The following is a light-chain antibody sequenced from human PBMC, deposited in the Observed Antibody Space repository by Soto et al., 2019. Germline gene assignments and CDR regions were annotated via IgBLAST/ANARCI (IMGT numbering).Light chain of an antibody. V-gene: IGLV1-51*01. CDR3: GTWDSSLTAVV. CDR2: ANN. Sequence: QSLLTQPPSVSAAPGQKVTISCSGSSSNIGTNFVSWYHRLPGTAPKLLIYANNKRPSGIPDRFSGSKSGTSATLGITGLQTGDEADYYCGTWDSSLTAVVFGGGTKLTVL. J-gene: IGLJ2*01. CDR1: SSNIGTNF.